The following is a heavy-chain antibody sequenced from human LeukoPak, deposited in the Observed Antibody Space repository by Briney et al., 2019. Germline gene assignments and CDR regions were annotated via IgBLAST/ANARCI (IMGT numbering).Heavy chain of an antibody. Sequence: SETLSLTCAVSGGSISSSNWWSWVRQPPGKGLEWIGEIYHSGSTNYNPSLKSRVTISVDKSKNQFSLKLSSVTAADTAVYYCARMLVRGVIKGGYFDYWGQGTLVTVSS. D-gene: IGHD3-10*01. V-gene: IGHV4-4*02. CDR3: ARMLVRGVIKGGYFDY. CDR2: IYHSGST. J-gene: IGHJ4*02. CDR1: GGSISSSNW.